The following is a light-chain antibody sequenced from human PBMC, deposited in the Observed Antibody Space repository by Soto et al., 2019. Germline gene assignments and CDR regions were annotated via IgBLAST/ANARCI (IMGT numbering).Light chain of an antibody. CDR3: GSWDSSLSAYV. CDR1: SSNVGSNA. V-gene: IGLV1-44*01. J-gene: IGLJ1*01. CDR2: SNN. Sequence: SVLTQPPSASESPGQRVTISCSGSSSNVGSNAVNWYQQLPGTAPTLLIYSNNERLSGVPDRFSGSKSGTSASLAITGFQTGDEADYYCGSWDSSLSAYVFGTGTKVTVL.